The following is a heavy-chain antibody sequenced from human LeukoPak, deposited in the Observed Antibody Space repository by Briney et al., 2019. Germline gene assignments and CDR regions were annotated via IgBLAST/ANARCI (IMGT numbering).Heavy chain of an antibody. CDR2: ISGSGGNT. CDR1: GFTFSSYA. Sequence: GGSLRLSCAASGFTFSSYAMNWVRQAPGKGLEWVSGISGSGGNTYYADSVKGRFTVSRDNSKNTLSPQMNTLRAEDTAVYYCAKDRGYDILRIWFDPWGQGTLVTVSS. CDR3: AKDRGYDILRIWFDP. V-gene: IGHV3-23*01. J-gene: IGHJ5*02. D-gene: IGHD3-9*01.